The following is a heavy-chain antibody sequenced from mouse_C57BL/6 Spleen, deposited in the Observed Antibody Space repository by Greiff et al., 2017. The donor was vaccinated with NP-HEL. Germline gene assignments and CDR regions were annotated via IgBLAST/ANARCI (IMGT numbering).Heavy chain of an antibody. CDR3: AREKVYYYGSSYAVDY. V-gene: IGHV1-18*01. J-gene: IGHJ4*01. CDR1: GYTFTDYN. Sequence: EVQLQQSGPELVKPGASVKIPCKASGYTFTDYNMDWVKQSHGKSLEWIGDINPNNGGTIYNQKFKGKATLTVDKSSSTAYMELRSLTSEDTAVYYCAREKVYYYGSSYAVDYWGQGTSVTVSS. D-gene: IGHD1-1*01. CDR2: INPNNGGT.